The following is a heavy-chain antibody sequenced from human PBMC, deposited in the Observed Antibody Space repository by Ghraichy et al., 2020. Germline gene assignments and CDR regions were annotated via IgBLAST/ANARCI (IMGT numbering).Heavy chain of an antibody. CDR2: IWSDGSDK. Sequence: GGSLRLSCVASGFTFSSYGMHWVRQAPGKGLEWLAVIWSDGSDKYYVDSVKGRFTISRDNSKNTLYLQMNSLRAEDTAMYYCARDGGNDFGYYGLFDYWGQGTLVTVSS. D-gene: IGHD4-17*01. CDR1: GFTFSSYG. CDR3: ARDGGNDFGYYGLFDY. V-gene: IGHV3-33*01. J-gene: IGHJ4*02.